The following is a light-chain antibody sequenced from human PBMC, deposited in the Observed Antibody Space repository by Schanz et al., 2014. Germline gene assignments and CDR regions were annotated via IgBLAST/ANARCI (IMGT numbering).Light chain of an antibody. CDR2: AAS. Sequence: EIVLTQSPGTLSLSPGERATLSCRASQSVSSSNYLAWYQQKPGQAPRLLIYAASSRATGIPDRFSGSGSGTDFSLTISRLEPEDFAVYFCQQFGASPFTFGAGSKVEIK. CDR1: QSVSSSNY. CDR3: QQFGASPFT. V-gene: IGKV3-20*01. J-gene: IGKJ4*01.